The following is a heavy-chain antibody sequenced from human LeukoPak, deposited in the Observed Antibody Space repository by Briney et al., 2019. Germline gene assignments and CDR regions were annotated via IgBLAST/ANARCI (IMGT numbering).Heavy chain of an antibody. Sequence: SVKVSCKASGGTFSSYAISWVRQAPGQGLEWMGGIIPIFGTANYAQKFQGRVTITADESTSAAYMELSSLRSEDTAVYYCARRLLQLWAQFDYWGQGTLVTVSS. CDR2: IIPIFGTA. D-gene: IGHD5-18*01. CDR3: ARRLLQLWAQFDY. V-gene: IGHV1-69*13. J-gene: IGHJ4*02. CDR1: GGTFSSYA.